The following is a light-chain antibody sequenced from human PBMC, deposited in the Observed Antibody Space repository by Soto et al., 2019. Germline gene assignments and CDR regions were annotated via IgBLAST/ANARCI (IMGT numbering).Light chain of an antibody. CDR2: EVV. CDR3: KSYAGSNTYV. V-gene: IGLV2-8*01. J-gene: IGLJ1*01. Sequence: QSALTQPASVSGSPGQSVTISCTGAKSDIGVYDFVSWYQHHPGKAPRLIIYEVVQRPSGVPDRFSGSKSGNTASLTVSGIQAADEADYFCKSYAGSNTYVFGSGTKV. CDR1: KSDIGVYDF.